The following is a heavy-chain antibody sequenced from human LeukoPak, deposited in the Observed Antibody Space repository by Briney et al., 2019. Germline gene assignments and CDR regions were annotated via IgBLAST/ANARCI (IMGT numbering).Heavy chain of an antibody. D-gene: IGHD3-3*01. Sequence: PSETLSLTCAVYGGSFSGYYWSWIRQPPGKGLEWIEEINHSGSTNYNPSLKSRVTISVDTSKNQFSLKLSSVTAADTAVYYCARHDTIFGVVTQNYYYYGMDVWGQGTTVTVSS. CDR3: ARHDTIFGVVTQNYYYYGMDV. CDR2: INHSGST. CDR1: GGSFSGYY. V-gene: IGHV4-34*01. J-gene: IGHJ6*02.